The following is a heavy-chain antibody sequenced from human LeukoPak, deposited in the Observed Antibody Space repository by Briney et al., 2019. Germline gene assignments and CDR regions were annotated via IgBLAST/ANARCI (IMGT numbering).Heavy chain of an antibody. J-gene: IGHJ6*03. V-gene: IGHV4-59*01. CDR3: ARSSSASEGYYYYYVDV. D-gene: IGHD2-2*01. CDR1: GASISSYY. CDR2: IYYSRST. Sequence: PSETLSLTCTVSGASISSYYWSWIRQPPGKGLEWIGYIYYSRSTNYNPSLKSRVTISVDTSKNQISLKLSSVTAADTAMYYCARSSSASEGYYYYYVDVWGKGTTVIVSS.